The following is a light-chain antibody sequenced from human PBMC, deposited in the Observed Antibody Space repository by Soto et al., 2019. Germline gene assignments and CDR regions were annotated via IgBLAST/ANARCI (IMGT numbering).Light chain of an antibody. CDR2: RNN. V-gene: IGLV1-47*01. CDR1: STNIGSNY. Sequence: QSVLAQPPSVSGTPGQGVTISCSGSSTNIGSNYVYWYQQLPGTAPHLLIYRNNLRPSGVPVRSFGSESDTSASLAISGLRSEDEADYHCPSWDDSMTTTYVFGTGTKVTVL. J-gene: IGLJ1*01. CDR3: PSWDDSMTTTYV.